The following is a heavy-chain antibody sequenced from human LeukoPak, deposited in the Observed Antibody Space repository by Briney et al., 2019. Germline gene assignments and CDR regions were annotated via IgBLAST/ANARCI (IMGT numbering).Heavy chain of an antibody. CDR3: ASRTKWWEYSSGWYY. D-gene: IGHD6-19*01. Sequence: PGGSLRLSCAASGFTFSSYGMHWVRQAPGKGLEWVAVIWYDGSNKYYADSVKGRFTISRDNAKNSLYLQMNSLRAEDTAVYYCASRTKWWEYSSGWYYWGQGTLVTVSS. CDR1: GFTFSSYG. J-gene: IGHJ4*02. CDR2: IWYDGSNK. V-gene: IGHV3-33*03.